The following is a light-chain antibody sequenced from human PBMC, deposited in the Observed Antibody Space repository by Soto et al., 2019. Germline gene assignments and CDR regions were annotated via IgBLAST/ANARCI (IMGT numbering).Light chain of an antibody. CDR3: AAWDDSLNVV. J-gene: IGLJ2*01. V-gene: IGLV1-44*01. CDR1: SSKIGSNT. CDR2: SNN. Sequence: QLVLTQPPSASGTPGQRVTISCSGSSSKIGSNTVNWYQQLPGTAPKLLIYSNNQRPSGVPDRFSGSKSGTSASLAISGLQSEDEADYYCAAWDDSLNVVFGGGTKLTVL.